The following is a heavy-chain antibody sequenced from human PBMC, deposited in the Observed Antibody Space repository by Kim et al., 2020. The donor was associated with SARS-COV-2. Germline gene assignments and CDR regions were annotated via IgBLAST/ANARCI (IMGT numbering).Heavy chain of an antibody. J-gene: IGHJ6*02. V-gene: IGHV5-51*01. CDR1: GYRFATYW. Sequence: GESLKISCKGSGYRFATYWIGWVRQMPGKGLEWMGIIYPGDSDSRYSPSFQGQVTISADKSISTAYLQWSSLQASDTAMYYCARLSYCTNGVCYTSYGMEVWGQGTTVTVSS. CDR2: IYPGDSDS. CDR3: ARLSYCTNGVCYTSYGMEV. D-gene: IGHD2-8*01.